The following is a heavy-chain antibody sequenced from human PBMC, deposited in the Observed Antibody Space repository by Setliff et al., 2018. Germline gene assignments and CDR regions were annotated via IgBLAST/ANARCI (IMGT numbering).Heavy chain of an antibody. CDR2: IYHSGST. J-gene: IGHJ6*02. CDR1: GGSISSSNW. CDR3: ARGSYFYYYYGMDV. V-gene: IGHV4-4*02. D-gene: IGHD1-26*01. Sequence: SETLSLTCAVSGGSISSSNWWNWVRQPPGKGLEWIGEIYHSGSTNYNPSLKIRVTISVDTSKNQLSLKLSSVTAADTAVYYCARGSYFYYYYGMDVWGQGTTVTV.